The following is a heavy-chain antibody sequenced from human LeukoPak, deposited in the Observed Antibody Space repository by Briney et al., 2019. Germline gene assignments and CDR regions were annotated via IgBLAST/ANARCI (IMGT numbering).Heavy chain of an antibody. CDR1: GFTFSDYA. CDR2: ISNDGNNK. Sequence: GGSLRLSCAVSGFTFSDYAMHWVRQAPGRGLEWVAVISNDGNNKYCTDSVKGRFTISRDNSKNTLFLQMNSLTAEDTAVYYCSTLFYNWGQGTLVTVSS. CDR3: STLFYN. V-gene: IGHV3-30-3*01. J-gene: IGHJ4*02.